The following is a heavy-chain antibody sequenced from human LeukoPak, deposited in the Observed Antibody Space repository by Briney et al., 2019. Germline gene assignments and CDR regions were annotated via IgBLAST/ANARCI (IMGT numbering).Heavy chain of an antibody. CDR1: GFTFSTYD. Sequence: PGGSLRLSCAASGFTFSTYDINWVRQAPGKGLEWVSYISSSGSTIYYADSVKGRFTISRDNAENSLYLQMNNLRAEDTAVYYCAREGIVVVTDPYWYFDLWGRGTLVTVSS. CDR2: ISSSGSTI. CDR3: AREGIVVVTDPYWYFDL. J-gene: IGHJ2*01. V-gene: IGHV3-48*03. D-gene: IGHD2-21*02.